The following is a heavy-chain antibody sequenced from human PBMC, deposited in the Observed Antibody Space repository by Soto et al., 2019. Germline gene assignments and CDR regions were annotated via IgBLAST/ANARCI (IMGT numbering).Heavy chain of an antibody. CDR1: GFSISSYY. D-gene: IGHD6-19*01. Sequence: PSETLSLTCTGSGFSISSYYWSWIRQPSGKGLEWIGLIYTSGSTNYNPSLKSRVTISVDTSKNQFSLKLSSVTAADTAVYYCARVFGKMKYNSWFDHWGQGPMVTVSS. V-gene: IGHV4-4*07. CDR3: ARVFGKMKYNSWFDH. J-gene: IGHJ5*02. CDR2: IYTSGST.